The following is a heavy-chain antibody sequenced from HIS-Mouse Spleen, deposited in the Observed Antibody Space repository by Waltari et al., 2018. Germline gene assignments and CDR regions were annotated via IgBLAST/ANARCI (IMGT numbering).Heavy chain of an antibody. J-gene: IGHJ5*02. V-gene: IGHV4-31*03. D-gene: IGHD2-2*02. CDR2: IYYSGRT. Sequence: QVQLQESGPGLVKPSQTLSLTCTVSGGSISSGGYYWSWIRQHPGKGLEWIWYIYYSGRTYYNPSPKSGFTLSVDTSKNQFSLKLSSVTAADTAVYYCARGSDIVVVPAAIVWFDPWGQGTLVTVSS. CDR3: ARGSDIVVVPAAIVWFDP. CDR1: GGSISSGGYY.